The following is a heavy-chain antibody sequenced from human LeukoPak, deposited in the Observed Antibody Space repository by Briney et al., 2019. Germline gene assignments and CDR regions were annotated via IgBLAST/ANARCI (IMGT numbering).Heavy chain of an antibody. CDR3: ARSRQQWLVPDY. D-gene: IGHD6-19*01. CDR2: ISAYNGNT. J-gene: IGHJ4*02. Sequence: ASVKVSCKASGYTFTSYGISWVRQAPGQGLEWMGWISAYNGNTNYAQKLQGRVTMTIDTSTSTAYMELRSLRSDDTAVYYCARSRQQWLVPDYWGQGTLVTVSS. V-gene: IGHV1-18*01. CDR1: GYTFTSYG.